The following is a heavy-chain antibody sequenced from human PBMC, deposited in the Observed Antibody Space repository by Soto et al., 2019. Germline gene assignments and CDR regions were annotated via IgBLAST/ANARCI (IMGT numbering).Heavy chain of an antibody. Sequence: ASVKVSCKASGYTFTSYDINWVRQATGQGLERMGWMNPNSGNTGYAQKFQGRVTMTRNTSISTAYMELSSLRSEDTAVYYCARNPDIVVVPAAFHGMDVWGQGTTVTVSS. CDR2: MNPNSGNT. V-gene: IGHV1-8*01. D-gene: IGHD2-2*01. J-gene: IGHJ6*02. CDR1: GYTFTSYD. CDR3: ARNPDIVVVPAAFHGMDV.